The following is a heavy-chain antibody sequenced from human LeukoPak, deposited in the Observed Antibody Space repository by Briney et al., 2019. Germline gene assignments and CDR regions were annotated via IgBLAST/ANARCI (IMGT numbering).Heavy chain of an antibody. Sequence: GGSLILSCAASGFPFSVYGMHWVRQAPGKGLEWLTVVGHDGTFQRYADSVKGRFTISRDNSMNTLYLQMNSLRVDDTSVYYCARDKGRGRYVDDWGQGTLVVVSS. CDR1: GFPFSVYG. CDR3: ARDKGRGRYVDD. V-gene: IGHV3-33*01. CDR2: VGHDGTFQ. D-gene: IGHD3-10*02. J-gene: IGHJ4*02.